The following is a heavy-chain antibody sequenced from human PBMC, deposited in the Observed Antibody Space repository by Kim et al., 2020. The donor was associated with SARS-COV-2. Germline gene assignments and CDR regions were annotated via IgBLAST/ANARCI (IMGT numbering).Heavy chain of an antibody. D-gene: IGHD6-6*01. CDR1: GFTFSKFY. Sequence: GGSLRLSCEASGFTFSKFYMTWLRQAPGRSLEWLSYISGHSRDINYADSVKGRFTISRDNDKNSLYLQMNSLRVEDTAVYYCSRDPRPLDFWGQGTLVTVSS. J-gene: IGHJ4*02. CDR3: SRDPRPLDF. CDR2: ISGHSRDI. V-gene: IGHV3-11*06.